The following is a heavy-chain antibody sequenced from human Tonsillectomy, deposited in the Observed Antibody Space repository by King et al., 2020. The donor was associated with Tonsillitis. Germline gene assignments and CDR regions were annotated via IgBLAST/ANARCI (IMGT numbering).Heavy chain of an antibody. Sequence: VQLVESGGGVVQPGRSLRLSCAASGFLFSNSGVHWVRQAPDKGLEWVAGISYDGSYDYYADSVKGRFTISRDNSNNTLYLQLSSLRPEDTAVYYCAKDLLTVIRGAGRFQHWGQGTLVTVSS. CDR2: ISYDGSYD. D-gene: IGHD3-10*01. V-gene: IGHV3-30*04. J-gene: IGHJ1*01. CDR3: AKDLLTVIRGAGRFQH. CDR1: GFLFSNSG.